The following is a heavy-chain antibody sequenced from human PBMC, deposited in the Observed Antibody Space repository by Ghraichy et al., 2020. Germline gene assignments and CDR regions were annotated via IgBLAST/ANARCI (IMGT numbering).Heavy chain of an antibody. V-gene: IGHV4-39*01. Sequence: SETLSLTCTVSGGSISSSSYYWGWIRQPPGKGLEWIGSIYYSGSTYYNPSLKSRVTISVDTSKNQFSLKLSSVTAADTAVYYCASQRARGVRGVISYYYYGMDVWGQGTTVTVSS. CDR1: GGSISSSSYY. D-gene: IGHD3-10*01. CDR3: ASQRARGVRGVISYYYYGMDV. J-gene: IGHJ6*02. CDR2: IYYSGST.